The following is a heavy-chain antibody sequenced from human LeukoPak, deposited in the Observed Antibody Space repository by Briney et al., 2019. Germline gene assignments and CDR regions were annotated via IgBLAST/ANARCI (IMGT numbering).Heavy chain of an antibody. J-gene: IGHJ4*02. Sequence: GGSLRLSCAASGFTFSSSWMTWVRQAPGKGLEWVANIKQDGGEKYYVDSMKGRFTISRDNAKNSLYLQMNSLRAEDTAVYYCARDLYNSASKWGQGTLVTVSS. CDR3: ARDLYNSASK. CDR2: IKQDGGEK. V-gene: IGHV3-7*03. D-gene: IGHD6-25*01. CDR1: GFTFSSSW.